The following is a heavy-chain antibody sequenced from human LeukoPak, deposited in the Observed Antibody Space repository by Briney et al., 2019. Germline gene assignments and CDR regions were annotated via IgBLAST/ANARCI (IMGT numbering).Heavy chain of an antibody. J-gene: IGHJ4*02. CDR1: GGFNSCRRYY. CDR2: IYYCGST. D-gene: IGHD6-6*01. CDR3: STSIAARPWEDY. Sequence: SQTLSLTRPFSGGFNSCRRYYWSWIRQPPGKALVWLGYIYYCGSTYYNPPLKRRVTISVDTSKNQYSLKLSSVTAADTAVDYCSTSIAARPWEDYWGQRTLVSVSS. V-gene: IGHV4-31*03.